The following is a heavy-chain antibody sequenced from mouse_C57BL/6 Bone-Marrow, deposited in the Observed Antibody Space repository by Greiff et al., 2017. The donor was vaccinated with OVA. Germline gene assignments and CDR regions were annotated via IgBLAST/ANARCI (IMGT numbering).Heavy chain of an antibody. CDR2: IDPETGGT. CDR3: ARDYGSSYYFDY. J-gene: IGHJ2*01. V-gene: IGHV1-15*01. D-gene: IGHD1-1*01. CDR1: GYTFTDYE. Sequence: QVQLQQSGAELVRPGASVTLSCKASGYTFTDYEMHWVKQTPVHGLEWIGAIDPETGGTAYNQKFKGKAILTADKSSSTAYMQLSSLTSEDSAVYYCARDYGSSYYFDYWGQGTTLTVSS.